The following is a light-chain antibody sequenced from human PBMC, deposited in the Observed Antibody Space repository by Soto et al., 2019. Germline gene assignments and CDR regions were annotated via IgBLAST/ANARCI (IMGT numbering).Light chain of an antibody. Sequence: QSALTQPASVSGSPGQSITISCTGTSSDVGGYNYVSWYQQHPGKAPKLMIYEVSNRLSGVSNRFSGSKSGNTASQTISGLQAEDEADYYCSSYTSSRTLVSGTGTKVTVL. CDR3: SSYTSSRTLV. CDR2: EVS. V-gene: IGLV2-14*01. J-gene: IGLJ1*01. CDR1: SSDVGGYNY.